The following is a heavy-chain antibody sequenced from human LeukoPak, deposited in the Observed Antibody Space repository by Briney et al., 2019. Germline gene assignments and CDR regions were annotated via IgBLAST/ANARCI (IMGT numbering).Heavy chain of an antibody. J-gene: IGHJ4*02. Sequence: GSVKVSCKASGGTFSSYAISWVRQAPGQGLEWMGGFDPEDGETIYAQKFQGRVTMTEDTSTDTAYMELSSLRSGDTAVYYCATDVIAAARSGFFLDYWGQGTLVTVSS. V-gene: IGHV1-24*01. CDR3: ATDVIAAARSGFFLDY. D-gene: IGHD6-13*01. CDR1: GGTFSSYA. CDR2: FDPEDGET.